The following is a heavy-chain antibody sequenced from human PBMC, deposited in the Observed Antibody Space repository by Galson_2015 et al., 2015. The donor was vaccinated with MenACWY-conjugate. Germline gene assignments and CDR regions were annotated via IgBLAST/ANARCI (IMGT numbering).Heavy chain of an antibody. CDR3: TTNFGVRGVFVSTCD. J-gene: IGHJ4*02. Sequence: SLRLSCATSGFTFNNAWMNWVRQAPGKGLEWVGRIKSKSDGGTTDYAAPVEGRFTISRDDSRDTLYLQMNSLRIEDTAVYYCTTNFGVRGVFVSTCDWGQGTLVTVSS. V-gene: IGHV3-15*07. CDR1: GFTFNNAW. D-gene: IGHD3-10*02. CDR2: IKSKSDGGTT.